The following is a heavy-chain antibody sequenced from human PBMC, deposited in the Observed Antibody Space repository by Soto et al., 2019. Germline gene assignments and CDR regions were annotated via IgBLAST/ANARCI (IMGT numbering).Heavy chain of an antibody. D-gene: IGHD2-15*01. CDR3: AKTVVVAAQDNWFDP. J-gene: IGHJ5*02. CDR1: GFTFSSYG. V-gene: IGHV3-30*18. CDR2: ISYDGSNK. Sequence: LRLSCAASGFTFSSYGMHWVRQAPGKGLEWVAVISYDGSNKYYADSVKGRFTISRDNSKNTLYLQMNSLRAEDTAVYYCAKTVVVAAQDNWFDPWGQGTLVTVSS.